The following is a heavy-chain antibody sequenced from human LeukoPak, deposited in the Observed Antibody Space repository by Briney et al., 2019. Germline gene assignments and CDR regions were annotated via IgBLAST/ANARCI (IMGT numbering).Heavy chain of an antibody. CDR2: IGGRDGST. J-gene: IGHJ5*02. V-gene: IGHV3-23*01. D-gene: IGHD1-26*01. Sequence: GGSRGLSGAASGFTFSSFGMSGVGQAPGKGLKWVSAIGGRDGSTYYADSVKGRFTISRDNSKNTLYLQMNSLRAEDTAVYYCAKGGVVGATYDPWGQGTLVTVSS. CDR1: GFTFSSFG. CDR3: AKGGVVGATYDP.